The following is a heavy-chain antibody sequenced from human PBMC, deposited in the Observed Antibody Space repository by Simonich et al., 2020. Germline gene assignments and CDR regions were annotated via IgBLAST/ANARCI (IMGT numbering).Heavy chain of an antibody. CDR2: ISSSGSTI. CDR1: GFTFSSYE. V-gene: IGHV3-48*03. Sequence: EVQLVESGGGLVQPGGSLRLSCAASGFTFSSYEMNWVRQAPGKGLEWVSYISSSGSTIYYAESVKGRFTISRYNAKNSLYLQMNSLRAEDTAVYYCARDFRLQLVEIGTYYYYGMDVWGQGTTVTVSS. CDR3: ARDFRLQLVEIGTYYYYGMDV. J-gene: IGHJ6*02. D-gene: IGHD6-6*01.